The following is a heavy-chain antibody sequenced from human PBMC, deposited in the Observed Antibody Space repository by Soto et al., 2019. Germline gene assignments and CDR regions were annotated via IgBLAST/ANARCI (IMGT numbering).Heavy chain of an antibody. Sequence: GGSLRLSCAASGFTFSSYGMHWVRQAPGKGLEWVAVIWYDGSNKYYADSVKGRFTISRDNSKNTLYLQMNSLRAEDTAVYYCARERSSSWYGIRYWGQGTLVTVSS. CDR3: ARERSSSWYGIRY. CDR1: GFTFSSYG. J-gene: IGHJ4*02. V-gene: IGHV3-33*01. D-gene: IGHD6-13*01. CDR2: IWYDGSNK.